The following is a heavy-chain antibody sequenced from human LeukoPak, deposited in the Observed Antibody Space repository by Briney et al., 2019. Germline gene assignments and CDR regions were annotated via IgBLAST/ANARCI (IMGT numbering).Heavy chain of an antibody. J-gene: IGHJ4*02. V-gene: IGHV3-74*01. Sequence: GGSLRLSCAASGFSFSDAWMNWVRQAPGKGLVWVSRIASDGSSTTYADSVKGRFSISRDNAKNTLYLQMNSLRVEDTAVYYCARGRPHGNDYWGQGTLVTVSS. CDR2: IASDGSST. D-gene: IGHD4-23*01. CDR3: ARGRPHGNDY. CDR1: GFSFSDAW.